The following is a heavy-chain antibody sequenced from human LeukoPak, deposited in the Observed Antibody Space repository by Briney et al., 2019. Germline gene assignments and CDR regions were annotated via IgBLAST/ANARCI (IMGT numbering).Heavy chain of an antibody. Sequence: GGSLRLSCAASGFTFSDYYMSWIRQAPGKGLEWVSYISSSGSTIYYADSVKGRFTISRDNSKNTLYLQMNSLRAEDTAVYYCAKDAHDYGDYEGYYWGQGTLVTVSS. CDR3: AKDAHDYGDYEGYY. J-gene: IGHJ4*02. CDR1: GFTFSDYY. V-gene: IGHV3-11*01. D-gene: IGHD4-17*01. CDR2: ISSSGSTI.